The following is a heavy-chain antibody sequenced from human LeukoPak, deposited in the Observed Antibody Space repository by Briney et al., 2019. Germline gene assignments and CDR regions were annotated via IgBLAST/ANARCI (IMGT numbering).Heavy chain of an antibody. CDR1: GFTFRSYG. CDR3: AKDLGLGAVVTFLYMDV. V-gene: IGHV3-30*02. D-gene: IGHD4-23*01. J-gene: IGHJ6*03. Sequence: PGGSLRLSCAASGFTFRSYGMHWVRQAPGKGLEWVAFIRYDGSNRYYADYVKGRFTISRDNSKNTLYLPMNSLRAEDTAVYYCAKDLGLGAVVTFLYMDVWGKGTTVTVSS. CDR2: IRYDGSNR.